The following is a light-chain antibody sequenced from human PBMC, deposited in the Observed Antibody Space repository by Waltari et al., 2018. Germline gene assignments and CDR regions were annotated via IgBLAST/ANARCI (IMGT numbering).Light chain of an antibody. Sequence: QSVLTQPPSVSGAPGQRVTISCTGSSSNIGAGYDVHWYQQLPGTAPKLLIYGNINRPSGVPDRLSGSKSGTPASLAITGLQAEDEADYYCQSYDSGLSGHVFGTGTKVTVL. J-gene: IGLJ1*01. CDR1: SSNIGAGYD. CDR3: QSYDSGLSGHV. V-gene: IGLV1-40*01. CDR2: GNI.